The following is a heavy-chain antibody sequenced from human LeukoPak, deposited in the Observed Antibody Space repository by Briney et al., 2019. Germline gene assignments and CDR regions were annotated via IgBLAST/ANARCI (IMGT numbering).Heavy chain of an antibody. CDR2: INTDGSST. Sequence: PGGSLRLSCAASGFTFRSYWMHWVRQAPGKGLVWVSRINTDGSSTSYADSVKGRFTISRDNSKNTLYLQMNSLRAEDTAVYYCAKEEYAYYGSGSFFDYWGQGTLVTVSS. J-gene: IGHJ4*02. CDR1: GFTFRSYW. V-gene: IGHV3-74*01. CDR3: AKEEYAYYGSGSFFDY. D-gene: IGHD3-10*01.